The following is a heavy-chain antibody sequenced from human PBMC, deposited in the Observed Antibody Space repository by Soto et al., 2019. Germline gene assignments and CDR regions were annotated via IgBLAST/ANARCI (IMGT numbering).Heavy chain of an antibody. J-gene: IGHJ6*03. CDR3: ARDYGGTDSYYYYYMDV. CDR2: IIPILGIA. CDR1: GGTFSSYT. Sequence: SVKVSCKASGGTFSSYTISWVRQAPGQGLEWMGRIIPILGIANYAQKFQGRVTITADKSTSTAYMELSSLRSEDTAVYYCARDYGGTDSYYYYYMDVWGKGTTVTVSS. D-gene: IGHD1-1*01. V-gene: IGHV1-69*04.